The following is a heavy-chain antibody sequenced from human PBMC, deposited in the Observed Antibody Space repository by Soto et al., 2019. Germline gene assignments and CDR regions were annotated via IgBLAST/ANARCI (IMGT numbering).Heavy chain of an antibody. CDR2: IYYSGST. V-gene: IGHV4-59*08. D-gene: IGHD3-10*01. CDR1: GGSISSYY. CDR3: ARQESITMVRGVSLIYYLDE. Sequence: PSETLSLTYTVSGGSISSYYWSWIRQPPGKGLEWIGYIYYSGSTNYNPSLKSRVTISVDTSKNQFSLKLSSVTAADTAVYYCARQESITMVRGVSLIYYLDEWGKGTLVTVSS. J-gene: IGHJ4*02.